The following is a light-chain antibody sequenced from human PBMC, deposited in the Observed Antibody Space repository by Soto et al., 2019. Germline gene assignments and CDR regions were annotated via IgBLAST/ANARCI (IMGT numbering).Light chain of an antibody. CDR3: SSYAGGNNWV. CDR1: SSDVGAHGY. J-gene: IGLJ3*02. Sequence: QSAPTQPPSASGSPGQAVTISCTGTSSDVGAHGYVSWYQQNPGKAPKLMLYEVNKRPSGVPDRFSGSKSGNTASLTVSGLQAEDEGNYYCSSYAGGNNWVFGGGTKLTVL. CDR2: EVN. V-gene: IGLV2-8*01.